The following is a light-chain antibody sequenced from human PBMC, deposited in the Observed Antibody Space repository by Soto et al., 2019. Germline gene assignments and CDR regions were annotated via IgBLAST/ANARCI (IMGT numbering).Light chain of an antibody. J-gene: IGLJ2*01. Sequence: QSVLTQPPSVSGAPGQRVTISCTGSSSNIGAGYDVHWYQHLPATAPKLLIYRNNNRPSGVPDRFSGSKSGTSASLAITGPRAEDEADYYCQSYESSLSVVSGGGTKLPAL. CDR1: SSNIGAGYD. V-gene: IGLV1-40*01. CDR2: RNN. CDR3: QSYESSLSVV.